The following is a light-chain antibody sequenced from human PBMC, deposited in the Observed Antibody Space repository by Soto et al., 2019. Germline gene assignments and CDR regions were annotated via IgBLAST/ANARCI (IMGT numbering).Light chain of an antibody. Sequence: QSALTQPASVSGSPGQSITISCTGTSSDVGGYNYVSWYQQHPGKAPKLMIYEVNNRPSGVSNRFSGSKSGNTASLTISGLQAEDEAEYYCTSYTSSNTPVFGGGTKVTVL. CDR1: SSDVGGYNY. V-gene: IGLV2-14*01. CDR2: EVN. CDR3: TSYTSSNTPV. J-gene: IGLJ3*02.